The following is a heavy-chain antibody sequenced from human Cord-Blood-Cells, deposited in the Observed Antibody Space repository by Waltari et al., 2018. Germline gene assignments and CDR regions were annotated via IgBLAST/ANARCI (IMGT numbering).Heavy chain of an antibody. J-gene: IGHJ3*02. Sequence: QVQLVQSGAEVKKPGASVKVSCKAPGYTFTGSYLHWAAPAPGQGLEWMGWINPNSGGTNYAQKFQGRVTMTRDTSISTAYMELSRLRSDDTAVYYCARDRYSSSHDAFDIWGQGTMVTVSS. V-gene: IGHV1-2*02. CDR2: INPNSGGT. CDR3: ARDRYSSSHDAFDI. CDR1: GYTFTGSY. D-gene: IGHD6-6*01.